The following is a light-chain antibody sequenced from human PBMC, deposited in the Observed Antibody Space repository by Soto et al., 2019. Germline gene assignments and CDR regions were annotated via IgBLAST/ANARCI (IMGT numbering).Light chain of an antibody. J-gene: IGLJ1*01. CDR3: SSYTSSSTLDNYV. Sequence: QSVLTQPASVSGSPGQSITISCTGTSSDVGGYNYVSWYQQHPGKAPKLMIYDVSNRPSGVSNRFSGSKSGNTASLTISGLQAEDEADYYYSSYTSSSTLDNYVFGTGTKVTVL. CDR1: SSDVGGYNY. V-gene: IGLV2-14*01. CDR2: DVS.